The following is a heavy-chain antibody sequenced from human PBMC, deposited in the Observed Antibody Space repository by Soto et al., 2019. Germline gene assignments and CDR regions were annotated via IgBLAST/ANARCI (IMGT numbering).Heavy chain of an antibody. D-gene: IGHD5-12*01. J-gene: IGHJ4*02. CDR1: GFTFSNYA. CDR3: AKGERTSGYGY. Sequence: EVLLLESGGDLVQPGGSLRLSCSVSGFTFSNYAMGWVRQAPGKGLEWVSSISGNGYSTFYGDSVRGRFTISRDNPKNTLYLQMNSLRAEDTGVYYCAKGERTSGYGYWGQGTLVTVSS. CDR2: ISGNGYST. V-gene: IGHV3-23*01.